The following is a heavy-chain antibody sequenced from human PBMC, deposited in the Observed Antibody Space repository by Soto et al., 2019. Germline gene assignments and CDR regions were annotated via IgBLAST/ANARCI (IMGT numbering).Heavy chain of an antibody. J-gene: IGHJ4*01. CDR2: IIPILGTV. CDR3: ARIRHSRETRMPYFD. D-gene: IGHD1-26*01. V-gene: IGHV1-69*06. CDR1: GGTFNRDG. Sequence: QVQLVQSGAEVRKPGSSVRLSCKVSGGTFNRDGITWVRQAPGQGLEWMGEIIPILGTVKFAQKFQGRVTLTADKSTDTAYMELSSLRSVDTALDYAARIRHSRETRMPYFD.